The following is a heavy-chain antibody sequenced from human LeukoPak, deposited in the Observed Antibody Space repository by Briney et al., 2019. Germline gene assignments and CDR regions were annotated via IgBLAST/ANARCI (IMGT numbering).Heavy chain of an antibody. V-gene: IGHV4-59*01. CDR1: GGSISSYY. J-gene: IGHJ6*03. D-gene: IGHD3-3*01. Sequence: SETLSLTCTVSGGSISSYYWSWIRQPPGKGLEWIGYIYYSGSTNYNPSLKSRVTISVDTSKNQFSLKLSSVTAAATAVYYCARTYYDFWSGSSSYMDVWGKGTTVTVSS. CDR3: ARTYYDFWSGSSSYMDV. CDR2: IYYSGST.